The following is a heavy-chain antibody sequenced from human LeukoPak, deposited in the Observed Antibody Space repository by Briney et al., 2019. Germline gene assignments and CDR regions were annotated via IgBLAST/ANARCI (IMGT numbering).Heavy chain of an antibody. Sequence: NPSETLSLTCTVSGGSISGSSYYWGWIRQPPGKGLEWIGSIYYSGSTHYNPSLKSRVTIPVDTSKNQFSLKLSSVTAADTAVYYCASPPGIAAAGYFEYWGQGTLVTVSS. CDR1: GGSISGSSYY. CDR3: ASPPGIAAAGYFEY. CDR2: IYYSGST. D-gene: IGHD6-13*01. J-gene: IGHJ4*02. V-gene: IGHV4-39*01.